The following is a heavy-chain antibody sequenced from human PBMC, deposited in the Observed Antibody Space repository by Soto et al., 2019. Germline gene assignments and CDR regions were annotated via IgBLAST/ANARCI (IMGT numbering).Heavy chain of an antibody. V-gene: IGHV1-46*01. CDR3: ARAALPTYYYHSRGSYFDY. J-gene: IGHJ4*02. CDR1: GYTFANYF. CDR2: IDPTGVST. D-gene: IGHD3-22*01. Sequence: QVQLVQSGPEVKKPGASVKVSCKASGYTFANYFLHWVRQAPGQGLEGMGIIDPTGVSTTYAQKFQGRVNMTRDTSTSTVYIELRSLRSEDTAVYFCARAALPTYYYHSRGSYFDYWGQGTLVTVSS.